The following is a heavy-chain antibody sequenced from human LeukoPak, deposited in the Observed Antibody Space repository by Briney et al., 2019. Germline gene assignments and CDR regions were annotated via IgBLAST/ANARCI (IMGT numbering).Heavy chain of an antibody. CDR3: ATGWLDH. CDR2: IKEDGSDK. Sequence: GGSLRISCAASGFTFSNYWMSWVRQAPGKGLEWVANIKEDGSDKYYVDSVKGRFTISRDHAKDSLHLQMNSLRVEDTAVYYCATGWLDHWGQGALVTVSS. J-gene: IGHJ4*02. D-gene: IGHD2-15*01. CDR1: GFTFSNYW. V-gene: IGHV3-7*03.